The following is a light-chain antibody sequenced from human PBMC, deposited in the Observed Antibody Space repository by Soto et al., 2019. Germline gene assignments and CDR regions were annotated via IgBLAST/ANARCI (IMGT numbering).Light chain of an antibody. J-gene: IGKJ1*01. Sequence: IQMTQSPSTLSASVGDRVTLSCRASQGISSFLAWYQQKPGKAPKLLIYDASSLESGVPSRFSGSGSGTEFTLTISSLQPDDFATYYCQQYNSYLWTFGQGTK. V-gene: IGKV1-5*01. CDR1: QGISSF. CDR3: QQYNSYLWT. CDR2: DAS.